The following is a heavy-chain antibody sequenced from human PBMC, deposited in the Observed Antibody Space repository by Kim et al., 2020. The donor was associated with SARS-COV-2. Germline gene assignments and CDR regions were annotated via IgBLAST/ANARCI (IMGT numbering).Heavy chain of an antibody. CDR1: GFTFRDFY. CDR3: ATDPPAL. CDR2: ISPSGTFA. V-gene: IGHV3-11*05. Sequence: GGSLRLSCAASGFTFRDFYMSWIRQAPGKGPEWLSYISPSGTFASYADPVKGRFTISRDSADNSVFLQMNNLRDDDTAVYYCATDPPALWGQGTLVTVSS. J-gene: IGHJ4*02.